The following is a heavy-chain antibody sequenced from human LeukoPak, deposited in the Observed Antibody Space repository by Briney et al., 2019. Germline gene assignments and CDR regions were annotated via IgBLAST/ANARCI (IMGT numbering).Heavy chain of an antibody. CDR3: ARDRWGSPNSAITIFGVVSGNWFDP. CDR2: IIPIFGTA. D-gene: IGHD3-3*01. Sequence: SVKVSCKASGGTFSSYAISWVRQAPGQGLEWMGRIIPIFGTANYAQKFQGRVTITPDESTSTAYMELSSLRSEDTAVYYCARDRWGSPNSAITIFGVVSGNWFDPWGQGTLVTVSS. V-gene: IGHV1-69*13. CDR1: GGTFSSYA. J-gene: IGHJ5*02.